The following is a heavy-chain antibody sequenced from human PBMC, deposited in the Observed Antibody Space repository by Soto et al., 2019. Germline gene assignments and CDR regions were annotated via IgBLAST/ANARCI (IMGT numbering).Heavy chain of an antibody. V-gene: IGHV1-24*01. J-gene: IGHJ6*04. D-gene: IGHD7-27*01. Sequence: ASVKVSCKVSGYTLTELSMHWVRQAPGKGLEWMGGFDPEDGETIYAQKFQGRVTMTEDTSTDTAYMELSSLRSEDTAVYSCATPTGAYYYATDVWGKAIMVTVSS. CDR1: GYTLTELS. CDR3: ATPTGAYYYATDV. CDR2: FDPEDGET.